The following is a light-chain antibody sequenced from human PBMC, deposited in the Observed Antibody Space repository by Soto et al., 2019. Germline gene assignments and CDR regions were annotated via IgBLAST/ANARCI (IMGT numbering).Light chain of an antibody. V-gene: IGKV2-28*01. Sequence: DIVMTQSPLSLPVTPGEPASISCRSSQSLMHSNGYNYLNWYLQKPGQSPQLLIYLGSNRASGVLDRFSGSGSGTDFTLKISRVEAEDVGGDYCMQALQTPLTFGQGTKVDIK. CDR3: MQALQTPLT. CDR2: LGS. CDR1: QSLMHSNGYNY. J-gene: IGKJ1*01.